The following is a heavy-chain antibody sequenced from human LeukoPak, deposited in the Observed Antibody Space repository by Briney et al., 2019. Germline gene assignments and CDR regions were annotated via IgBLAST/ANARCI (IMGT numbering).Heavy chain of an antibody. CDR3: ARATTYRDAFDI. Sequence: GGSLRLSCAASGFTFSSYSMNWVRQAPGKGREWVSSISSSSSYIYYADSVKGRFTISRDNAKNSLYLQMNSLRAEDTAVYYCARATTYRDAFDIWGQGTMVTVSS. V-gene: IGHV3-21*01. CDR1: GFTFSSYS. J-gene: IGHJ3*02. CDR2: ISSSSSYI. D-gene: IGHD1-26*01.